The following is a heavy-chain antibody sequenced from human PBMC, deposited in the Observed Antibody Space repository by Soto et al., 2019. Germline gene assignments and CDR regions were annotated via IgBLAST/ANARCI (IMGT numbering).Heavy chain of an antibody. CDR2: ISGSGGST. Sequence: PWGSLRLSCAASGFTFSSYAMSWVRQAPGKGLEWVSAISGSGGSTYYADSVKGRFTISRDNSKNTLYLQMNSLRAEDTAVYYCAKAFTMIVVVITALDYWGQGTLVNVSS. D-gene: IGHD3-22*01. J-gene: IGHJ4*02. CDR3: AKAFTMIVVVITALDY. CDR1: GFTFSSYA. V-gene: IGHV3-23*01.